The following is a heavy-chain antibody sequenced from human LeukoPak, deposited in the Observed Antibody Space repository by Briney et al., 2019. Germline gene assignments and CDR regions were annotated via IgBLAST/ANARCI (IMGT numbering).Heavy chain of an antibody. J-gene: IGHJ4*02. V-gene: IGHV3-21*01. CDR1: GFTINTYT. CDR2: IGRTSVDK. Sequence: GGSLRLSCAASGFTINTYTMNWVRQAPGKGLEWISSIGRTSVDKYYADSVRGRFTISRDNAKNSLYVQMNSLRAEDTAVYYCVRGDSRELWGQGTLVTVSS. D-gene: IGHD3-22*01. CDR3: VRGDSREL.